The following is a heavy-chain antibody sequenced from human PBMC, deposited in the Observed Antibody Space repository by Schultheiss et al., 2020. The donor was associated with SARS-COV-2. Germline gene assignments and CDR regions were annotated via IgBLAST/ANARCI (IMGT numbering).Heavy chain of an antibody. D-gene: IGHD2-21*01. J-gene: IGHJ4*01. CDR2: IYWDDAE. V-gene: IGHV2-5*08. CDR1: GFSLSTSGMC. Sequence: SGPTLVKPTQTLTLTCTFSGFSLSTSGMCVSWIRQPPGKALEWLTFIYWDDAERYNPSLRGRLTITKVTSKNQVVLTLTNVDPADTATYFCVHGLYSFGGLDYWGQGTLVTVSS. CDR3: VHGLYSFGGLDY.